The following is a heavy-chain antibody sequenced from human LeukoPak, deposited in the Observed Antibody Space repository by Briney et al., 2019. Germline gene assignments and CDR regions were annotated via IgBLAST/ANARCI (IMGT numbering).Heavy chain of an antibody. CDR3: AKWASFFDNNWFDP. V-gene: IGHV5-51*01. CDR2: IYPGDSDT. Sequence: GESLKISCKGSGYSFTSYWIGWVRQMPGKGLEWMGIIYPGDSDTRYSPSFQGQVTISADKSISTAYLQWSSLKPSDTAIYYGAKWASFFDNNWFDPWGQGTLVTVSS. CDR1: GYSFTSYW. D-gene: IGHD1-26*01. J-gene: IGHJ5*01.